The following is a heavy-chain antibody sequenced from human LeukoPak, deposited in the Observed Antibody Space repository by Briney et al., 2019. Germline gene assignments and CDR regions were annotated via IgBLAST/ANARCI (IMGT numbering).Heavy chain of an antibody. CDR1: GFTFSDYY. J-gene: IGHJ4*02. CDR2: ISSSGSTI. Sequence: GVLRLSCAASGFTFSDYYMSWIRQAPGKGLEWVSYISSSGSTIYYADSVKGRFTISRDNAKNSLYLQMNSLRAEDTAVYYCAGDYYDSSGYHEYWGQGTLVTVSS. V-gene: IGHV3-11*01. D-gene: IGHD3-22*01. CDR3: AGDYYDSSGYHEY.